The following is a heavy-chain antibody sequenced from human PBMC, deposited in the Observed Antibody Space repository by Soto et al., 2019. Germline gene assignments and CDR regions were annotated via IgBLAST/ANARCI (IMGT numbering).Heavy chain of an antibody. V-gene: IGHV4-39*01. CDR1: GGSISSSSYY. CDR2: IYYSGST. CDR3: ARIEYSSSGYYFDY. D-gene: IGHD6-6*01. J-gene: IGHJ4*02. Sequence: SETLSLTCTVSGGSISSSSYYWGWIRQPPGKGLEWIGSIYYSGSTYYNPSLKSRVTISVDTSKNQFSLKLSSVTAADTAVYYCARIEYSSSGYYFDYWGQGTLVTVSS.